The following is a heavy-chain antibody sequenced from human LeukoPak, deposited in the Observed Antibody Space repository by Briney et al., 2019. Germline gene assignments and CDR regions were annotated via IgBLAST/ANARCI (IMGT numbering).Heavy chain of an antibody. CDR3: ARDRFGSGSYSGYYGMDV. D-gene: IGHD3-10*01. Sequence: SETLSLTCTVSGGSISSYYWSWIRQPAGKGLEWIGRIYTSGSTNYNPSPKSRVTMSVDTSKNQFSLKLSSVTAADTAVYYCARDRFGSGSYSGYYGMDVWGQGTTVTVSS. CDR1: GGSISSYY. V-gene: IGHV4-4*07. CDR2: IYTSGST. J-gene: IGHJ6*02.